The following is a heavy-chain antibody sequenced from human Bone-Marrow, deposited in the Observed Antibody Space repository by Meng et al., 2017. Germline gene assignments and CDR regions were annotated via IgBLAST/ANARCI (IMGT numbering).Heavy chain of an antibody. D-gene: IGHD6-13*01. V-gene: IGHV4-31*01. CDR1: GGSISSGGYY. CDR3: ARWAPSSRTFDY. J-gene: IGHJ4*02. CDR2: IYYSGST. Sequence: QVQLQGAGPGLVKPSQTLSLTCTGSGGSISSGGYYWSWIRQHPGKGLEWIGYIYYSGSTYYNPSLKSLVTISVDTSKNQFSLKLSSVTAADTAVYYCARWAPSSRTFDYWGQGTLVTVSS.